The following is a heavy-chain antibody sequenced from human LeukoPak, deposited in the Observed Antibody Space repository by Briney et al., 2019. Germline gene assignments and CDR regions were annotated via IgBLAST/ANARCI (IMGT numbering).Heavy chain of an antibody. CDR2: IIPILGRA. V-gene: IGHV1-69*04. J-gene: IGHJ3*02. Sequence: ASVKVSCKRSGGTFSSYAISWVRQAPAQGLEWMGRIIPILGRANYAQKFQGRVTITADKSTSTAYMELSRLRSEDTAVYYCARDKVPDKITMIVGRNAFDIWGQGTMVTVSS. CDR1: GGTFSSYA. D-gene: IGHD3-22*01. CDR3: ARDKVPDKITMIVGRNAFDI.